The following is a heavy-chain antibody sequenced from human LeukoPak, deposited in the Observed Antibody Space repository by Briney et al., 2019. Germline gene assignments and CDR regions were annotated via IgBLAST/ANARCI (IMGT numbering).Heavy chain of an antibody. CDR3: ARGRGPIWNSRVPYYFDY. CDR1: GYTFTGYY. Sequence: ASVKVSCKASGYTFTGYYMHWVRQAPGQGLEWMGWINPNSGGTNYAQKFQGRVTMTRDTSISTAYMELSRLRSDDTAVYYCARGRGPIWNSRVPYYFDYWGQGTLVTVSS. CDR2: INPNSGGT. D-gene: IGHD2/OR15-2a*01. J-gene: IGHJ4*02. V-gene: IGHV1-2*02.